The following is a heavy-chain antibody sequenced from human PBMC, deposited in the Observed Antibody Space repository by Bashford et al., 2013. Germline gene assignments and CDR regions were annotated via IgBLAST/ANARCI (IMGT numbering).Heavy chain of an antibody. V-gene: IGHV3-11*04. CDR1: ALSFSDYY. CDR2: ISSSGTTTTV. J-gene: IGHJ4*02. Sequence: GGSLRLSCAASALSFSDYYMNWIRQAPGKGLEWVSYISSSGTTTTVYYADSVRGRFTLSRDNAKSTLYLQMNSLRVEDTAVYFCAKESRGYYYDSSGEFDYWGQGTLVTVSS. CDR3: AKESRGYYYDSSGEFDY. D-gene: IGHD3-22*01.